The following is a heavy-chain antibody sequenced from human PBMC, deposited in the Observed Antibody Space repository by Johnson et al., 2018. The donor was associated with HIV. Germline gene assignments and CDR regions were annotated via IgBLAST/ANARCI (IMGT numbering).Heavy chain of an antibody. CDR1: GFSFNDYA. CDR2: ISFDGGAI. D-gene: IGHD3-10*01. CDR3: ARDRLLWFRELWPHDAFDI. Sequence: QMQLVESGGGVVQPGRSLRLSCSASGFSFNDYAMHWVRQAPGKVLEWVAVISFDGGAIYYADSVEGRFTISRDNSRDTLSLQMNSLKVEDTALYYCARDRLLWFRELWPHDAFDIWGQGTMVTVSS. J-gene: IGHJ3*02. V-gene: IGHV3-30-3*01.